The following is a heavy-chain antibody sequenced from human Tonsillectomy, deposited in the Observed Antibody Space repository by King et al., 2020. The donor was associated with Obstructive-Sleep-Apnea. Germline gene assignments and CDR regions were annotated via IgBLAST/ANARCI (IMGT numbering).Heavy chain of an antibody. V-gene: IGHV3-7*03. CDR1: EFTFSNYW. CDR2: INQDGSEK. J-gene: IGHJ6*02. Sequence: VQLVESGGGLVQPGGSLRLSSGGSEFTFSNYWMSWVRQAPGKGLEWVANINQDGSEKYYASSVKGRFTISRDNAKNSVFLQMTSLKAEDTAVYYCARFDDFWSGSYYFYYGMDVWGQGTTVTVSS. D-gene: IGHD3-3*01. CDR3: ARFDDFWSGSYYFYYGMDV.